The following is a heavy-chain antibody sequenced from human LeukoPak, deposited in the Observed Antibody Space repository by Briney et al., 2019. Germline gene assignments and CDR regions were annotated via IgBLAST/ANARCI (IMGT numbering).Heavy chain of an antibody. J-gene: IGHJ3*02. Sequence: SETLSLTCAVYGGSFSGYYWSWIRQPPGKGLEWITEINHSGSNNYNPSLKSRVTISVDTSKNQFSLMLSSVTAADTALYYCARGEYDYAWGSYSPNAFAMWGQGTMVTVSS. CDR3: ARGEYDYAWGSYSPNAFAM. V-gene: IGHV4-34*01. CDR2: INHSGSN. CDR1: GGSFSGYY. D-gene: IGHD3-16*01.